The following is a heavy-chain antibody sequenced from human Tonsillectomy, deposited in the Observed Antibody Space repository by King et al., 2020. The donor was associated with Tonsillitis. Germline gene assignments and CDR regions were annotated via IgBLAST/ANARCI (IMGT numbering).Heavy chain of an antibody. CDR3: AREKYSAFVPIGAFDI. V-gene: IGHV3-21*01. J-gene: IGHJ3*02. D-gene: IGHD5-12*01. CDR1: GFSFSRYT. Sequence: VQLVESGGGLVKPGGSLRLSCAASGFSFSRYTMNWVRQAPGKGPEWVSSIGSGGDYIYYADSVKGLFTISRDNAKNSLYLQMNSLRADDTAIYYCAREKYSAFVPIGAFDIWGQGTMVSVSS. CDR2: IGSGGDYI.